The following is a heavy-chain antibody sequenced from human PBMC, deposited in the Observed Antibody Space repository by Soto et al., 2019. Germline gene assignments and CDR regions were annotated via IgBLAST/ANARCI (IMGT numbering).Heavy chain of an antibody. CDR1: GFTFNSYW. J-gene: IGHJ4*02. CDR2: IKSDGSST. Sequence: EVQLVESGGGLVQPGGSLRLSCAASGFTFNSYWMHWVRQAPGKGLVWVSRIKSDGSSTSYADSVKGRFTISRDNAKSTLYLQMNNLRAEDTAVYYCSRGGYVAAFDYWGQGTLVTASS. D-gene: IGHD5-12*01. V-gene: IGHV3-74*01. CDR3: SRGGYVAAFDY.